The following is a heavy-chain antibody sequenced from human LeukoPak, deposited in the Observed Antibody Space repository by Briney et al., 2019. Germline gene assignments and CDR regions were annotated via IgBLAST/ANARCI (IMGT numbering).Heavy chain of an antibody. J-gene: IGHJ4*02. CDR2: INPSGGDT. CDR1: GYTFTSYY. V-gene: IGHV1-46*01. D-gene: IGHD3-16*02. Sequence: ASVKVSCKASGYTFTSYYMHWVRRAPGQGLEWMGIINPSGGDTSYAQKFQGRVTMTRDTSTSTVYMELSSLRSEDTAVYYCARDPSYDYIWGSYRYVNFDYWGQGTLVTVSS. CDR3: ARDPSYDYIWGSYRYVNFDY.